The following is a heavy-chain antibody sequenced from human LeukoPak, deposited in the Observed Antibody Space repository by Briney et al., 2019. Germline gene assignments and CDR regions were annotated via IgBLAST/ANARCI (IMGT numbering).Heavy chain of an antibody. D-gene: IGHD5-18*01. Sequence: PSETLSLTCTVSGGSISSYYWSWIRQPPGKGLEWIGYIYYSGSTNYNPSLKSRVTISVDTSKNQFSLKLSSVTAADTAVYYCARAEFSYGYDYIDYWGQGTLVTVSS. CDR3: ARAEFSYGYDYIDY. J-gene: IGHJ4*02. CDR2: IYYSGST. V-gene: IGHV4-59*01. CDR1: GGSISSYY.